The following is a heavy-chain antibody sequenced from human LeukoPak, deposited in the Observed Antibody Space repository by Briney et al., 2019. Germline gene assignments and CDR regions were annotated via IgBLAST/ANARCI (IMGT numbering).Heavy chain of an antibody. V-gene: IGHV1-18*01. J-gene: IGHJ5*01. CDR2: ISAYNGNT. CDR1: GYTFTSYG. Sequence: GASVKVSCKASGYTFTSYGISWVRQAPGQGLEWMGWISAYNGNTNYAQKLQGRVTMTTDTSTSTAYMELRSLRSDDTAVYYCARDGIVVVSDNWFDPWGQGTLVTVSS. CDR3: ARDGIVVVSDNWFDP. D-gene: IGHD3-22*01.